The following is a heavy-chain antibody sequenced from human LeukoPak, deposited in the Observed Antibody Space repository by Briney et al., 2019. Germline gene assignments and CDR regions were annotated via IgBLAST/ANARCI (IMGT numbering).Heavy chain of an antibody. J-gene: IGHJ6*02. D-gene: IGHD1-1*01. CDR3: ASVSWNDGGIPPYYYYGMDV. CDR2: IYYSGST. Sequence: SETLSLTCTVSGGSISSYYWSWIRQPPGKGLEWTGYIYYSGSTNYNPSLKSRVTISVDTSKNQFSLKLSSVTAADTAVYYCASVSWNDGGIPPYYYYGMDVWGQGTTVTVSS. V-gene: IGHV4-59*08. CDR1: GGSISSYY.